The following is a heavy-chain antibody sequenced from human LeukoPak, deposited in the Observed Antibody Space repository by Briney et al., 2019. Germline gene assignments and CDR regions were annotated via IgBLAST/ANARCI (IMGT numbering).Heavy chain of an antibody. CDR1: GGSFSAYY. D-gene: IGHD3-22*01. CDR2: IYYSGST. Sequence: SETLSLTCAVYGGSFSAYYWGWIRQPPGKGLEWIGSIYYSGSTYYNPTLKSRVTISVDTSKNQFSLKLSSVTAADTAVYYCARQRSNHYDSSGYGIDYWGQGTLVTVSS. CDR3: ARQRSNHYDSSGYGIDY. J-gene: IGHJ4*02. V-gene: IGHV4-39*01.